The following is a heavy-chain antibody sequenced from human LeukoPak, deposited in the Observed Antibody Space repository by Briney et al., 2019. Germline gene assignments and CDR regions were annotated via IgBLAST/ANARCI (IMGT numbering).Heavy chain of an antibody. CDR3: ARDLINGDTAMVLDY. D-gene: IGHD5-18*01. CDR1: GGTFSSYA. J-gene: IGHJ4*02. CDR2: IIPIFGTA. Sequence: SVKVSCKASGGTFSSYAISWVRQAPGQGLEWMGGIIPIFGTANYAQKFQGRVTITADESTSTAYIELSSLRSEDTAVYYCARDLINGDTAMVLDYWGQGTLVTVSS. V-gene: IGHV1-69*13.